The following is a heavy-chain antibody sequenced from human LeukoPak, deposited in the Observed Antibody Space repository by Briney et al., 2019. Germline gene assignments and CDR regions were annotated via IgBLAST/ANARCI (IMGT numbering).Heavy chain of an antibody. CDR1: RFTFSSYG. D-gene: IGHD6-13*01. CDR2: IRYDGSNQ. Sequence: SGGSLRLSCAASRFTFSSYGMHWVRQAPGKGLQWVAYIRYDGSNQYYADSAKGRFTISRDNSKNTLYLQVNSLRSEDTAVYYCAKDDSTSWYYFDYWGQGTLVTVSS. CDR3: AKDDSTSWYYFDY. J-gene: IGHJ4*02. V-gene: IGHV3-30*02.